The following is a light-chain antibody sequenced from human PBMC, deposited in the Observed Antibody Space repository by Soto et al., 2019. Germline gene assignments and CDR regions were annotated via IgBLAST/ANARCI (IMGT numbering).Light chain of an antibody. CDR3: CSYAGYYTLV. J-gene: IGLJ2*01. CDR2: AVS. Sequence: QSALTQPRSVSGSTGQSVTISCTGTSSDVGGYNYVSWYQQHPGKAPKLIIYAVSGRPSGVPDRFSGSKSGNTASLTISGLQADDEADYYCCSYAGYYTLVFGGGTQLTVL. CDR1: SSDVGGYNY. V-gene: IGLV2-11*01.